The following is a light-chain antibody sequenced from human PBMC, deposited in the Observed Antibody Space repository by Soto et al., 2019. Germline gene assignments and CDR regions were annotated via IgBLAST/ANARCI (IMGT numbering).Light chain of an antibody. CDR3: QQYGASPPWT. J-gene: IGKJ2*02. V-gene: IGKV3-20*01. CDR1: QSVSSNY. CDR2: GAS. Sequence: EIVLTQSPGTLSLSPGERATLSCRASQSVSSNYLAWYQQRPGQSPRLLIHGASSRASGIPDRFSGSGSGTDFTLTISRLEPDDFAVYYCQQYGASPPWTFGQGTKLEIK.